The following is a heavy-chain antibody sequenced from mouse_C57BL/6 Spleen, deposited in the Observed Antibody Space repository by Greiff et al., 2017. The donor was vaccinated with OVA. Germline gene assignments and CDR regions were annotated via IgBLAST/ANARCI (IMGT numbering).Heavy chain of an antibody. CDR1: GYTFTSYW. J-gene: IGHJ3*01. V-gene: IGHV1-50*01. Sequence: VQLQQSGAELVKPGASVKLSCKASGYTFTSYWMQWVKQRPGQGLEWIGEIDPSDSYTNYNQKFKGKATLTVDTSSSTAYMQLSSLTSEDSAVYYCARRGLYSNWFAYWGQGTLVTVSA. CDR3: ARRGLYSNWFAY. CDR2: IDPSDSYT. D-gene: IGHD2-5*01.